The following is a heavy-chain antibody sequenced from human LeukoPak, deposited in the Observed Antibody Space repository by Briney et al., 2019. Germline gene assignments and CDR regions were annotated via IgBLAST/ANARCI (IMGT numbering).Heavy chain of an antibody. CDR3: AKDRDSRDWYKDAFNI. CDR1: GYTFTSYA. V-gene: IGHV3-23*01. J-gene: IGHJ3*02. CDR2: I. D-gene: IGHD6-19*01. Sequence: ASVKVSCKASGYTFTSYAMSWVRQAPGKGLEWVSAIKGRFTISRDNSKNTLYLQMSSLRAEDTAIYYCAKDRDSRDWYKDAFNIWGQGTMVTVSS.